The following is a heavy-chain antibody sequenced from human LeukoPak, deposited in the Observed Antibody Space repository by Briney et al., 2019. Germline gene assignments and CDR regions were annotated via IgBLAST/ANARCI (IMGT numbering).Heavy chain of an antibody. V-gene: IGHV4-4*02. Sequence: SGTLSLTCAVSGGSISSSNWWSWVRQPPGKGLEWIGEIYHSGSTNYSPSLKSRVTISVDKSKNQFSLKLSSVTAADTAVYYCARDFAAAENAFDIWGQGTMVTVSS. CDR3: ARDFAAAENAFDI. D-gene: IGHD6-25*01. J-gene: IGHJ3*02. CDR1: GGSISSSNW. CDR2: IYHSGST.